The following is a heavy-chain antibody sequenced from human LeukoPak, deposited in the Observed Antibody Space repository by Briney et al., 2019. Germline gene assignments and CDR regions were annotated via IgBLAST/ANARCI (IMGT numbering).Heavy chain of an antibody. J-gene: IGHJ4*02. CDR1: GYTFTSYA. CDR3: ARDSGSGNNDY. Sequence: ASVKVSCKASGYTFTSYAIHWVHQAPGQRLEWMGWISAGNGNTKYSQNFQGRVTFISNTSATTAFMELSSLRSEDAAVYYCARDSGSGNNDYWGQGTLVTVSS. D-gene: IGHD1-26*01. V-gene: IGHV1-3*01. CDR2: ISAGNGNT.